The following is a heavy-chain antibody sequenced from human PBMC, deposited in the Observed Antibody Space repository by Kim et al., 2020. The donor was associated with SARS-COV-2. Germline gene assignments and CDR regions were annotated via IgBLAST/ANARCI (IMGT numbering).Heavy chain of an antibody. V-gene: IGHV4-4*02. Sequence: SETLSLTCAVSGGSISSENWWSWVRQSPGKGLEWIGEIHRSGSTNYNPSLKSRVTISIDKSKNQFSLKLSSVTAADTAVYYCASRRYYDSTGYYDYWGQGTLVTVSS. CDR1: GGSISSENW. J-gene: IGHJ4*02. CDR3: ASRRYYDSTGYYDY. D-gene: IGHD3-22*01. CDR2: IHRSGST.